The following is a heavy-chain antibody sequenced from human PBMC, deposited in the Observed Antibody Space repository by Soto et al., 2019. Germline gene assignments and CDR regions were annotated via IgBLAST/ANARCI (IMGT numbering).Heavy chain of an antibody. J-gene: IGHJ3*01. CDR1: GFTFDRDT. V-gene: IGHV3-23*01. CDR2: IYGSGSAA. CDR3: ARDVRGPTVPTGWGAYDV. D-gene: IGHD3-10*02. Sequence: EVQLLESGGGLVQPGGALRLSCVASGFTFDRDTMTWVRQAPGRGLEWVSHIYGSGSAAYYRDSGRGRFTIFRDNSGNTLLLQIISLRVEDTAVYYCARDVRGPTVPTGWGAYDVWGQGTTVTVSS.